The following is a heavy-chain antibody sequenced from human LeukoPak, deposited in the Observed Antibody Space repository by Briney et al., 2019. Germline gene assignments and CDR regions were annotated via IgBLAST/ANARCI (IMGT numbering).Heavy chain of an antibody. Sequence: PGGSLRLSCAASGFTFSSYSMTWVRQAPGKGLEWVSAISGSGDSTYYADSVKGRFTISRDNSKNTLYLQMNSLRAEDTAVYYCAKDYEDGSGSYLGYYFDYWGQGTLVTVSS. CDR2: ISGSGDST. CDR3: AKDYEDGSGSYLGYYFDY. D-gene: IGHD3-10*01. J-gene: IGHJ4*02. CDR1: GFTFSSYS. V-gene: IGHV3-23*01.